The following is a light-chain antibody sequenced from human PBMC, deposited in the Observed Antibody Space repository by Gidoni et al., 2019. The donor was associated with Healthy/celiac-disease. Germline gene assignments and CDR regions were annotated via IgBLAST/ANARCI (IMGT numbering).Light chain of an antibody. CDR2: DAS. J-gene: IGKJ4*01. V-gene: IGKV3-11*01. Sequence: EIVLTQSPATLSLPPGERATLSCRASQSVSSYLAWYQQKPGQAPRLLIYDASNRATGIPARFSGSGSGTDFTPTISSLEPEDFAVYYCQQRSNWPLTFGGGTKVEIK. CDR1: QSVSSY. CDR3: QQRSNWPLT.